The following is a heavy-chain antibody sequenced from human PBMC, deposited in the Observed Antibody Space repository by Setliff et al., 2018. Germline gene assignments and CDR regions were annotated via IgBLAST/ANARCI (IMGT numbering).Heavy chain of an antibody. CDR1: DGSISNAY. CDR2: IYDTGST. D-gene: IGHD3-10*01. J-gene: IGHJ5*02. Sequence: SETLSLTCTVSDGSISNAYWNWIRQSPGKGLEWIGYIYDTGSTNSDPSLKSRVTMSVDTSKNQFSLKVNSVTAADTAVYYCARVLVLGYNWFDPWGQGTLVTVS. CDR3: ARVLVLGYNWFDP. V-gene: IGHV4-59*12.